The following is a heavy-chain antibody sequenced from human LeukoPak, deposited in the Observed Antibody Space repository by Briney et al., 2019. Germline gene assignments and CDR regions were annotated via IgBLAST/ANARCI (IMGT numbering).Heavy chain of an antibody. CDR2: ISSSRSYI. V-gene: IGHV3-21*01. D-gene: IGHD3-10*01. Sequence: GGSLRLSCAASGFTFSSYSMNWVRQAPGKGLEWVSSISSSRSYIYYADSVKGRFTISRDNARNSLYLQMNSLRAEDTAVYYCARDDYYASGSYFHAFDIWGQGTMVTVSS. J-gene: IGHJ3*02. CDR1: GFTFSSYS. CDR3: ARDDYYASGSYFHAFDI.